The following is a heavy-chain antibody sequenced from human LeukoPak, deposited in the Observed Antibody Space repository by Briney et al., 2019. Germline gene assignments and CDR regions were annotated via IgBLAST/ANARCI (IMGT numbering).Heavy chain of an antibody. J-gene: IGHJ6*03. CDR2: MNPNSGNT. CDR3: ARGLWSSRVVPLRCYYMDV. D-gene: IGHD2-2*01. V-gene: IGHV1-8*01. CDR1: GYTFTSYD. Sequence: GASVKVSCKASGYTFTSYDINWVRQASGQGLEWMGWMNPNSGNTGYAQKFQGRVTMTRNTSISTAYMELSSLRSEDTAVYYCARGLWSSRVVPLRCYYMDVWGKGTTITVSS.